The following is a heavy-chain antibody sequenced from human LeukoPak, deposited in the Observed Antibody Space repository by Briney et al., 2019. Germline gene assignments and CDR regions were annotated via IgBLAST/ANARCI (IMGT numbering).Heavy chain of an antibody. V-gene: IGHV4-38-2*01. Sequence: SETLSLTCAVSGYSISSGYYWGWIRQPPGKGLEWIGSIYHSGSTYYNPSLKSRVTISVDTSKNQFSLKLSSVTAADTAVYYCARAGTYSGSYRFDSWGQGTLVTVSS. J-gene: IGHJ4*02. CDR3: ARAGTYSGSYRFDS. D-gene: IGHD1-26*01. CDR2: IYHSGST. CDR1: GYSISSGYY.